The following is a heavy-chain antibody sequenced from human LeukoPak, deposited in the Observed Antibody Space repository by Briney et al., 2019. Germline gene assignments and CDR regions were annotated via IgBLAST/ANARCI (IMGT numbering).Heavy chain of an antibody. V-gene: IGHV3-23*01. D-gene: IGHD2-8*01. CDR3: AKDPPAGYCTNGVCHDY. J-gene: IGHJ4*02. CDR1: GFTFSSYD. Sequence: PGGSLRLSCAASGFTFSSYDMSWVRQAPGKGLEWVSAISGSGGSTYYADSVKGRFTISRDNSKNTLYLQMNSLRAEDTAVYYCAKDPPAGYCTNGVCHDYWGQGTLVTVSS. CDR2: ISGSGGST.